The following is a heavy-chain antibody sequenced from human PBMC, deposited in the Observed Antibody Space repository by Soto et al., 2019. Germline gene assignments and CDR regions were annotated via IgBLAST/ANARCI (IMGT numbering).Heavy chain of an antibody. CDR1: GYTFTSYG. Sequence: QVPLVQSGAEVKKPGASVKVSCKASGYTFTSYGISWVRQAPGQGLEWMGWISAYNGNTNYAQKLQGRVTMTTDTSTSTAYMELRSLRSDDTAVYYCARVDCSGGSCYYYYYYMDVWGKGTTVTVSS. CDR2: ISAYNGNT. CDR3: ARVDCSGGSCYYYYYYMDV. V-gene: IGHV1-18*01. J-gene: IGHJ6*03. D-gene: IGHD2-15*01.